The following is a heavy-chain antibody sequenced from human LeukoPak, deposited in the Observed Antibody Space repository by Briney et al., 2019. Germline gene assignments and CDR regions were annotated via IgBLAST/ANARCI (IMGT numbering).Heavy chain of an antibody. V-gene: IGHV3-74*01. CDR3: ARQVETAHVCDY. Sequence: GGSLRLSCAASGFTFSDYWMHWVRQAPGKGLVWVSRTNYDGSSTSYADSVKGRFTISRDNAKNTLYLQMNSLRAEDTAVYYCARQVETAHVCDYWGQGTLVTVSS. CDR2: TNYDGSST. D-gene: IGHD5-18*01. CDR1: GFTFSDYW. J-gene: IGHJ4*02.